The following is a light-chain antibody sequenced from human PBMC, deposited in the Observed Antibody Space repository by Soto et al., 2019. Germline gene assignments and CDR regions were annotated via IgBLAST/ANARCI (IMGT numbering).Light chain of an antibody. Sequence: DIQMTQSPSSLSASVGDRVTITCRASQSISKYLSWFQQKPGKAPKLLIYATSSLQSGVPSRFSGSGSWTDFTLTISSLQPEDFATYYCQQSDSTPPWTFGQGTKVEIK. CDR3: QQSDSTPPWT. CDR2: ATS. J-gene: IGKJ1*01. CDR1: QSISKY. V-gene: IGKV1-39*01.